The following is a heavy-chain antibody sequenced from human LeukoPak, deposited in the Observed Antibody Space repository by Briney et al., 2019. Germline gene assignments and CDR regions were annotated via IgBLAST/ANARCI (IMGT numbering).Heavy chain of an antibody. V-gene: IGHV4-59*08. CDR2: IYYSGST. CDR1: GGSISSYS. D-gene: IGHD3-10*01. J-gene: IGHJ5*02. CDR3: ARLGSGSYFGVNWFDP. Sequence: SETLSLTCTVSGGSISSYSWSWIRQPPGKGLEWIGYIYYSGSTNYNPSLKSRVTISVDTSKNPLSLKLSSVTAADTAVYYCARLGSGSYFGVNWFDPWGQGTLVTVSS.